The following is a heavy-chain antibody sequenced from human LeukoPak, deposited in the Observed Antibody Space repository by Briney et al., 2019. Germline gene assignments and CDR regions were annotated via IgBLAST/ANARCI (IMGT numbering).Heavy chain of an antibody. CDR2: IGTAGDT. V-gene: IGHV3-13*01. CDR1: GFTFSSYD. J-gene: IGHJ4*02. D-gene: IGHD1-1*01. CDR3: ARAISGTTFDY. Sequence: GGSLRLSCAASGFTFSSYDMHWVRQATGKGLEWVSAIGTAGDTYYPGSVKGRFTISRDTAKKLLYIQMNSLRAGDTAVYYCARAISGTTFDYWGQGTLVTVSS.